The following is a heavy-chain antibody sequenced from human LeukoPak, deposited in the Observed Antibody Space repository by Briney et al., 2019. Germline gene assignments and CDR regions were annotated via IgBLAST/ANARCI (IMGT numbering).Heavy chain of an antibody. Sequence: GASVKVSCKASGYTFTAHYMHWVRQAPGQGLEWMGWINPNSGDTNYAQKFQGWVTMTRDTSISTAYMELSRLKSDDTAIYYCARGGGWGDTDTFVFWGQGTMVTVSS. D-gene: IGHD5-18*01. CDR2: INPNSGDT. V-gene: IGHV1-2*04. CDR1: GYTFTAHY. CDR3: ARGGGWGDTDTFVF. J-gene: IGHJ3*01.